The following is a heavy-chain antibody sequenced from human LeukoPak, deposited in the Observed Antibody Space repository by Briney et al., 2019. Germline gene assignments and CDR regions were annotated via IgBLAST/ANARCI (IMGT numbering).Heavy chain of an antibody. Sequence: SETLSLTCTVSGGSISSYYWSWIRQPPGKGLEWIGSIYYSGSTYYNPSLKSRVTISVDTSKNQFSLKLSSVTAADTAVYYCARRGVRGGDFWSGPSVDAFDIWGQRTMVTVSS. D-gene: IGHD3-3*01. V-gene: IGHV4-59*05. J-gene: IGHJ3*02. CDR2: IYYSGST. CDR1: GGSISSYY. CDR3: ARRGVRGGDFWSGPSVDAFDI.